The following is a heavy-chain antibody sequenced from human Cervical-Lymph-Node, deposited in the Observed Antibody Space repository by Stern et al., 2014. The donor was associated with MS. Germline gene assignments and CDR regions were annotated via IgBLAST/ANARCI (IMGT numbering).Heavy chain of an antibody. CDR2: INPNSGGP. Sequence: VQLVESGAEVKKPGASVKVSCKASGYTFTDYYMHWVRQAPGQGLEWMGRINPNSGGPNSAQKFQGRVTMTRDPSISTTYMEPSRLRSDDTAVYYCAMGNGVNDYYYGMDVWGQGTTVTVSS. J-gene: IGHJ6*02. CDR1: GYTFTDYY. D-gene: IGHD4-23*01. V-gene: IGHV1-2*06. CDR3: AMGNGVNDYYYGMDV.